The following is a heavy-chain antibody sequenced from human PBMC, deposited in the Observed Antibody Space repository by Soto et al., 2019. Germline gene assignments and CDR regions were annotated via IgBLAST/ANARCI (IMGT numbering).Heavy chain of an antibody. CDR3: ATSNVNYYDSSGYYYSAH. CDR2: IIPIFGTA. D-gene: IGHD3-22*01. Sequence: SVKVSCKASGGTFSSYAISWVRQAPGQGLEWMGGIIPIFGTANYAQKFQGRVTITADESTSTAYMELSSLRSEDTAVYYCATSNVNYYDSSGYYYSAHWGQGTLVTVSS. V-gene: IGHV1-69*13. J-gene: IGHJ1*01. CDR1: GGTFSSYA.